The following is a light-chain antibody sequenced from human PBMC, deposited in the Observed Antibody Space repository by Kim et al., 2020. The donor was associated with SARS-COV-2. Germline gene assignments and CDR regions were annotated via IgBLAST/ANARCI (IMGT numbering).Light chain of an antibody. CDR3: QVWDSSRV. CDR2: YDS. J-gene: IGLJ3*02. CDR1: NIGSKS. Sequence: SYELTQPPSVSVAPGKTARITCGGNNIGSKSVHGYQQKPGQAPVLVIYYDSDRPSGIPERFSGSNSGNTATLTISRVEAGDEADYYCQVWDSSRVFG. V-gene: IGLV3-21*04.